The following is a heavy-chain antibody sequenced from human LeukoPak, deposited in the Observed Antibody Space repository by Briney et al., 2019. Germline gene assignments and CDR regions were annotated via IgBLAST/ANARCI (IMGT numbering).Heavy chain of an antibody. CDR1: GYTLTDLS. D-gene: IGHD1-26*01. V-gene: IGHV1-24*01. Sequence: ASVKVSCKVSGYTLTDLSVHWVRQTPGKGLEWMGGFDPEDGETIYAQKFQGRVTITTDESTSTAYMELSSLRSEDTAVYYCAELGIWGQGTMVTVSS. CDR3: AELGI. J-gene: IGHJ3*02. CDR2: FDPEDGET.